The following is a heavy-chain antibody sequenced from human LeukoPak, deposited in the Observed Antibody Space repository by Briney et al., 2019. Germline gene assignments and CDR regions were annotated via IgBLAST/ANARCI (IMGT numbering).Heavy chain of an antibody. CDR2: ISGNGDIT. V-gene: IGHV3-23*01. CDR1: GFTFSNYA. Sequence: GGSLRLSCAASGFTFSNYAMSWVRQAPGKGLEWVSAISGNGDITYYTDSVKGRFTISRDNSKNTLYLQMDSLRVEDTAFYYCARDLAYSRLDYWGQGMLVTVSS. D-gene: IGHD5-18*01. CDR3: ARDLAYSRLDY. J-gene: IGHJ4*02.